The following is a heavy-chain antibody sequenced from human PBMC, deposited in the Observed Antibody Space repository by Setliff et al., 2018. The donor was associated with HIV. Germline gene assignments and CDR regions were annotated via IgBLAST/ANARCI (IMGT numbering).Heavy chain of an antibody. V-gene: IGHV4-31*11. CDR1: GGSVSSPSYY. Sequence: ASETLSLTCAVSGGSVSSPSYYWGWIRQPPGKGLEWIGYIHYTGSNFYNPSLTDRLTISVDTSKNQFSLKLSYVTAADTAVYYCARGGNSRAAWFDSWGQGTLVTVSS. CDR2: IHYTGSN. D-gene: IGHD5-12*01. J-gene: IGHJ5*01. CDR3: ARGGNSRAAWFDS.